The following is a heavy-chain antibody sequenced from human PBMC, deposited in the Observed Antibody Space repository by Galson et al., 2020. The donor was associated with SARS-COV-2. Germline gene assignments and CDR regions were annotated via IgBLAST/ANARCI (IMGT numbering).Heavy chain of an antibody. CDR1: GFTFDDYA. J-gene: IGHJ6*02. V-gene: IGHV3-9*01. CDR3: AKDLRYFDWGNGMDV. CDR2: ISWNSGSI. Sequence: GGSLRLSCAASGFTFDDYAMHWVRQAPGKGLEWVSGISWNSGSIGYADSVKGRFTISRDNAKNSLYLQMNSLRAEDTALYYCAKDLRYFDWGNGMDVWGQGTTVTVSS. D-gene: IGHD3-9*01.